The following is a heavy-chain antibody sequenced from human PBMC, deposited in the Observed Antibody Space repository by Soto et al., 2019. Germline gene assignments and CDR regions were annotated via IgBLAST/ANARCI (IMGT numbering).Heavy chain of an antibody. J-gene: IGHJ4*02. Sequence: GASVKVSCKASGYTFTSYAMHWVRQAPGQRLEWMGRIIPILGIANYAQKFQGRVTITADKSTSTAYMELSSLRSEDTAVYYCARDPESGRYYWGQGTLVTVSS. V-gene: IGHV1-69*04. CDR1: GYTFTSYA. D-gene: IGHD3-3*01. CDR3: ARDPESGRYY. CDR2: IIPILGIA.